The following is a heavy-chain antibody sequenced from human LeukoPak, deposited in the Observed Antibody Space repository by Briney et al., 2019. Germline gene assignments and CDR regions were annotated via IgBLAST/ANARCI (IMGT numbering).Heavy chain of an antibody. CDR3: ARQVAAAGRIHDY. J-gene: IGHJ4*02. Sequence: SETLSLTCTVSGYSISSGYYWGWIRQPPGKGLEWIGSIYHSGSTNYNPSLKSRVTISIDTSKNQFSLKLSSVTAADTALYYCARQVAAAGRIHDYWGQGTLVTVSS. V-gene: IGHV4-38-2*02. D-gene: IGHD6-13*01. CDR2: IYHSGST. CDR1: GYSISSGYY.